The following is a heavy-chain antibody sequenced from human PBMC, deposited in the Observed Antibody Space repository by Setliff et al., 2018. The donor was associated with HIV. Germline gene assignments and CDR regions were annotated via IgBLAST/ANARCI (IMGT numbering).Heavy chain of an antibody. J-gene: IGHJ3*02. CDR1: GYTLGGNY. CDR3: AGVPGRYDSSGYAFDI. Sequence: ASVKVSCKASGYTLGGNYMHWVRQAPGQGLEWMGWIDPNSGGTNYAQKVEGRVTMTRDTSISTAYTELSRLRSDDTAVYYCAGVPGRYDSSGYAFDIWGQGTMVTVSS. V-gene: IGHV1-2*02. D-gene: IGHD3-22*01. CDR2: IDPNSGGT.